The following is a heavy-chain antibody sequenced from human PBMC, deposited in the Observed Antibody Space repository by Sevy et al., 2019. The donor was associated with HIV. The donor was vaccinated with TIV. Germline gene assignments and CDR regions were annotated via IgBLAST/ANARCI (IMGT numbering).Heavy chain of an antibody. D-gene: IGHD1-26*01. V-gene: IGHV3-20*04. CDR3: ARVGASGTYSHFDY. CDR1: GFTFDDCG. CDR2: INWNGGST. J-gene: IGHJ4*02. Sequence: GGSLRLSCAASGFTFDDCGMSWVRQAPGKGLEWVSGINWNGGSTGYADSVKGRFTIPRDNAKNSLYLQMNSLRADDTALYYCARVGASGTYSHFDYWGLRTLVTVSS.